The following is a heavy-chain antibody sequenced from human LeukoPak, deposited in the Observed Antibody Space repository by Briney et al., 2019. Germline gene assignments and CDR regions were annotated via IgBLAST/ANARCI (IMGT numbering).Heavy chain of an antibody. CDR3: TRVEVAGTYFDY. CDR1: GGSISSGTYH. CDR2: ISYGGTT. J-gene: IGHJ4*02. V-gene: IGHV4-61*01. Sequence: SETLSLTCTVSGGSISSGTYHWSWIRQYPGKGLEWIGHISYGGTTYYNPSLKSRVTISVDTSKNQFSLKLSSVTAADTAVYYCTRVEVAGTYFDYWGQGTLVTVSS. D-gene: IGHD6-19*01.